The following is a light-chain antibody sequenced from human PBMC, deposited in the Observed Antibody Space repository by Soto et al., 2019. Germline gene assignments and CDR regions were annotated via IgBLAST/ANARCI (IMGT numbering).Light chain of an antibody. Sequence: IVLTQSPATLSVSPGERATLSCRASQSVSSLLAWYQQKPRQAPRLLISDTSTTPAGIPARFSGSRSGTDFTLTISSLKSDDFAICYCQQYNIWPYTFGQGTKLEIK. J-gene: IGKJ2*01. CDR3: QQYNIWPYT. CDR2: DTS. CDR1: QSVSSL. V-gene: IGKV3-15*01.